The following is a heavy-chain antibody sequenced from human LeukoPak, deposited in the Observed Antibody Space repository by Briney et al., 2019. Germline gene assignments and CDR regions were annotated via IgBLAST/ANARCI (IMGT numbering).Heavy chain of an antibody. Sequence: ASVKVSCKASGYTFTRYSISWVRQAPGQGLEWMGWISTYNSNTNYAQKVRGRVTMTTDTSTSTAYLELRSLRSDDTAVYYCARVGGHWGQGTLVTVSS. V-gene: IGHV1-18*01. CDR3: ARVGGH. J-gene: IGHJ4*02. CDR2: ISTYNSNT. CDR1: GYTFTRYS. D-gene: IGHD3-10*01.